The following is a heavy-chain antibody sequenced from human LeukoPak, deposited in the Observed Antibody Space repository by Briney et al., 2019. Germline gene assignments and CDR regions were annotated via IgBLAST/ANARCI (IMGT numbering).Heavy chain of an antibody. CDR2: TYSGGST. CDR3: ARDSYADYAFDI. V-gene: IGHV3-66*01. CDR1: GFTVSRNY. J-gene: IGHJ3*02. D-gene: IGHD4-17*01. Sequence: GGSLRLSCAASGFTVSRNYMTWVRQAPGKGLEWVSVTYSGGSTYYADSVKDRFAISRDNSKNTLYLQMNSLRADDTAVYYCARDSYADYAFDIWGQGTMVTVSS.